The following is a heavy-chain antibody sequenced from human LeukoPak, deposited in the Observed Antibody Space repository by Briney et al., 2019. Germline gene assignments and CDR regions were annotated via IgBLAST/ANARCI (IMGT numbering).Heavy chain of an antibody. J-gene: IGHJ6*02. CDR2: INHSGST. D-gene: IGHD6-6*01. Sequence: PSETLSLTCAVYGGSFSGYYWSWIRQPPGKGLEWIGEINHSGSTNYNPSLKSRVTISVDTSKNQFSLKLSSVTAADTAVYYWARGLSIAARPYYYYYGMDVWGQGTTVTVSS. CDR3: ARGLSIAARPYYYYYGMDV. V-gene: IGHV4-34*01. CDR1: GGSFSGYY.